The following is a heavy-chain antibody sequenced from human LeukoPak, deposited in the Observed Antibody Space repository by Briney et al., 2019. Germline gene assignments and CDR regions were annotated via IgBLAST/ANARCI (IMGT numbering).Heavy chain of an antibody. CDR2: IYYSGST. Sequence: SETLSLTCTVSGGSISSGDYYWSWIRQPPGKGLEWIGYIYYSGSTYYNPSLKSRVTISVDTSKNQFSLKLSSVTAADTAVYYCARDSFDYGDCNLPRSSYYFDYWGQGTLVTVSS. D-gene: IGHD4-17*01. J-gene: IGHJ4*02. V-gene: IGHV4-30-4*01. CDR1: GGSISSGDYY. CDR3: ARDSFDYGDCNLPRSSYYFDY.